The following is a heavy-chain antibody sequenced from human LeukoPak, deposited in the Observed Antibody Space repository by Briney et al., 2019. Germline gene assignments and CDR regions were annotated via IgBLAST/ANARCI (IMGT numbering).Heavy chain of an antibody. D-gene: IGHD6-13*01. J-gene: IGHJ4*02. CDR2: INAGNGNT. V-gene: IGHV1-3*01. CDR3: ARFGIAAAGNYYFDY. Sequence: GASVKVSCKASGYTFTSYAMHWVRRAPGQRLEWMGWINAGNGNTKYSQKFQGRVTITRDTSASTAYMELSSLRSEDTAVYYCARFGIAAAGNYYFDYWGQGTLVTVSS. CDR1: GYTFTSYA.